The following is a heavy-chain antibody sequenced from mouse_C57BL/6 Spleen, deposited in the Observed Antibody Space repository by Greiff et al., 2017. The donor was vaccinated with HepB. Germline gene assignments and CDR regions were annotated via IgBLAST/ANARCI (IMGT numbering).Heavy chain of an antibody. V-gene: IGHV3-1*01. D-gene: IGHD2-3*01. CDR1: GYSITSGYD. CDR3: ARGGFDGPYFDY. CDR2: ISYSGST. Sequence: EVQLQQSGPGMVKPSQSLSLTCTVTGYSITSGYDWHWIRHFPGNKLEWMGYISYSGSTNYNPSLKSRISITHDTSKNHFFLKLNSVTTEDTATYYCARGGFDGPYFDYWGQGTTLTVSS. J-gene: IGHJ2*01.